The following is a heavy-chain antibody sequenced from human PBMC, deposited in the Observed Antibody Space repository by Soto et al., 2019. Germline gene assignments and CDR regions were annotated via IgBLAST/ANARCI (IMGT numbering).Heavy chain of an antibody. CDR2: ISGSGGST. D-gene: IGHD3-3*01. J-gene: IGHJ3*02. V-gene: IGHV3-23*01. CDR1: GFTFSSYA. CDR3: VKVCVYYDFWSGRNAFDI. Sequence: GGSLRLSCAASGFTFSSYAMSWVRQAPGKGLEWVSAISGSGGSTYYADSVKGRFTISRDNSKNTLYLQMNSLRAEDTAVYYCVKVCVYYDFWSGRNAFDIWDQVTM.